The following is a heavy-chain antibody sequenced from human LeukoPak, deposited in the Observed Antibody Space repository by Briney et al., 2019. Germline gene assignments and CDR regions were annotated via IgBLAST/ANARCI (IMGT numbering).Heavy chain of an antibody. D-gene: IGHD2-2*01. CDR2: INPNSGGT. J-gene: IGHJ6*03. CDR1: GYTFTGYY. V-gene: IGHV1-2*02. CDR3: ARDQVVVVPARYNYMDV. Sequence: PGASVKVSCKASGYTFTGYYMHWVRQAPGQGLEWMGWINPNSGGTNYAQKFEGRVTMTRDTSISTAYMELSRLRSDDTAVYYCARDQVVVVPARYNYMDVWGKGTTVTVSS.